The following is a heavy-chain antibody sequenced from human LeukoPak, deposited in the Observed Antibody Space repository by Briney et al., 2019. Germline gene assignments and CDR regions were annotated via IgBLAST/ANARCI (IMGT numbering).Heavy chain of an antibody. Sequence: PGGSLRLSCAASGFTVSSNYMSWVRQAPGKGLEWVSFIYSGGSTHYSDSVKGRFTFSRDNSKNTLYLQMNSLRPEDTAVYYCARPLSSWYGGFDYWGQGTLVTVSS. CDR3: ARPLSSWYGGFDY. CDR2: IYSGGST. V-gene: IGHV3-66*02. CDR1: GFTVSSNY. D-gene: IGHD6-13*01. J-gene: IGHJ4*02.